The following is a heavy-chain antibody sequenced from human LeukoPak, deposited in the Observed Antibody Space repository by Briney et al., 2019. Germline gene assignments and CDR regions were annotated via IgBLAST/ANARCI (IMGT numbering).Heavy chain of an antibody. CDR2: RQSNGYT. D-gene: IGHD6-6*01. CDR3: ARLYSSSTTFDY. J-gene: IGHJ4*02. CDR1: GDSLSGYY. Sequence: SETLSLTCDFSGDSLSGYYWSWLRQPPGKGLEWIAYRQSNGYTEYYPSLMSRVTISLDTSKRQLSLKLTSVTAADTAVYYCARLYSSSTTFDYWGQGTLVTVSS. V-gene: IGHV4-59*01.